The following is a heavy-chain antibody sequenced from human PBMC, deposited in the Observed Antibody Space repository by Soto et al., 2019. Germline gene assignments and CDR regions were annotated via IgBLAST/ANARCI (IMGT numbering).Heavy chain of an antibody. V-gene: IGHV4-30-2*01. Sequence: QLQLQESGSGLVKASQTLSLTCAVSGGSISSGGYSWSWIRQPPGKGLEWIGYIYHGSTYYNPSLQGRGPISIDRFQNQVSLKVSSVTGADTAGDYCASRCFRGIWAFDIWGQGTMVTVSS. D-gene: IGHD3-16*01. CDR3: ASRCFRGIWAFDI. CDR1: GGSISSGGYS. J-gene: IGHJ3*02. CDR2: IYHGST.